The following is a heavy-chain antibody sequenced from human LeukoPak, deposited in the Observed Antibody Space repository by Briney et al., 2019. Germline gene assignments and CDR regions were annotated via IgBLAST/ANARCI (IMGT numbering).Heavy chain of an antibody. J-gene: IGHJ4*02. D-gene: IGHD6-6*01. CDR3: ARGPNSNWSGPDF. V-gene: IGHV3-74*01. CDR2: VSPTGSTT. Sequence: GGSLRLSCTASGFSFSGHWMHWARQLPGKGLVWVSRVSPTGSTTSYADSVKGRFTVSRDNAKNTLYLQVNNLRAEDTAVYYCARGPNSNWSGPDFWGQGTLLTVSS. CDR1: GFSFSGHW.